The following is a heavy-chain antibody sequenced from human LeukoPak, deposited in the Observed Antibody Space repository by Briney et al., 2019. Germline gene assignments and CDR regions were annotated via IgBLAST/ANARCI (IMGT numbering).Heavy chain of an antibody. Sequence: ASVKVSCKASGYTFTSYYMHWVRQAPGQGLEWMGIINPSGGSTSYAQKFQGRVTMTTDTSTSTAYMELRSLRSDDTAVYYCAWNGGGYSYGYNDYWGQGTLVTVSS. D-gene: IGHD5-18*01. CDR3: AWNGGGYSYGYNDY. V-gene: IGHV1-46*01. CDR2: INPSGGST. CDR1: GYTFTSYY. J-gene: IGHJ4*02.